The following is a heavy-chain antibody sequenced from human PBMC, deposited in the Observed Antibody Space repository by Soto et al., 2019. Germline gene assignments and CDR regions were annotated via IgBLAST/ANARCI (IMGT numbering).Heavy chain of an antibody. CDR1: GYTFTSYG. Sequence: ASVKVSCKASGYTFTSYGISWVRQAPGQGLEWMGWISAYNGNTNYAQKLQGRVTMTTDTSTSTAYMELRSLRSDDTAVYYCARGTYYDILTCYYPLDYWGQGTLVTVS. J-gene: IGHJ4*02. CDR3: ARGTYYDILTCYYPLDY. V-gene: IGHV1-18*01. CDR2: ISAYNGNT. D-gene: IGHD3-9*01.